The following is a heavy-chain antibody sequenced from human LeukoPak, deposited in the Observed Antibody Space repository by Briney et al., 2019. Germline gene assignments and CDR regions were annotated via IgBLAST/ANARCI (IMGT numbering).Heavy chain of an antibody. CDR1: GGSFSGYY. CDR3: ARGSSGWYRRIYFDY. J-gene: IGHJ4*02. CDR2: INHSGST. Sequence: SETLSLTCAVYGGSFSGYYWSWIRQPPGKGLEWIGEINHSGSTNYNPSLKSRVIISVDTSKNQFSLKLSSVTAADTAVYYCARGSSGWYRRIYFDYWGQGTLVTVSS. V-gene: IGHV4-34*01. D-gene: IGHD6-19*01.